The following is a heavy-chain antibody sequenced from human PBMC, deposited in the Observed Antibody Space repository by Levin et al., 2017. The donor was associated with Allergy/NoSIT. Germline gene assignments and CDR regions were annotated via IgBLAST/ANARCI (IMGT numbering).Heavy chain of an antibody. CDR2: FDPEDGET. CDR1: GYTLTELS. J-gene: IGHJ6*02. Sequence: ASVKVSCKVSGYTLTELSMHWVRQAPGKGLEWMGGFDPEDGETIYAQKFQGRVTMTEDTSTDTAYMELSSLRSEDTAVYYCATGRYGGTHEPVDYYYGMDVWGQGTTVTVSS. CDR3: ATGRYGGTHEPVDYYYGMDV. D-gene: IGHD4-23*01. V-gene: IGHV1-24*01.